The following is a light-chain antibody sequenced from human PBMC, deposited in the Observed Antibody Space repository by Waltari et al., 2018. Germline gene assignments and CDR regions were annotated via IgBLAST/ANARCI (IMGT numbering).Light chain of an antibody. CDR2: GAS. CDR3: QQYNNWPPRST. Sequence: EIVMTQSPATLSVSPGERATLSCRASQSVSSNLAWYQQQPGQAPRLLIYGASTRATGIPARFSGSGSGTEFTLTISSMQSEDFAVYYCQQYNNWPPRSTFGQGTRLEIK. CDR1: QSVSSN. V-gene: IGKV3-15*01. J-gene: IGKJ5*01.